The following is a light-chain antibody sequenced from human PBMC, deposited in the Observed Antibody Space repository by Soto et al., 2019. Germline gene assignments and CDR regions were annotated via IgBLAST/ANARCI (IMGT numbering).Light chain of an antibody. Sequence: DILLTQSPSFLSASVGDRVTITCRASQGINTNLAWYQQKPGKAPKLLIYAASTLQSGVPSRFSGSGSGTEFTLTISCLQPEDFATYYCQHFHSFPRTFGGGTKVEIK. V-gene: IGKV1-9*01. CDR3: QHFHSFPRT. CDR2: AAS. J-gene: IGKJ4*01. CDR1: QGINTN.